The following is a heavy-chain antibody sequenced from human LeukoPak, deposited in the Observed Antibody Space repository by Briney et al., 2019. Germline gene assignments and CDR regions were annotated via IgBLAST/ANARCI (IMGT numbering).Heavy chain of an antibody. CDR2: IWYDGGNK. Sequence: GRSLRLSCAASGFTFSSYGMHWVRQAPGKGLEWVAVIWYDGGNKYYADSVKGRFTISRDNSRNTLYLQMNSLRAEDTAVYYCARVKWLSRGNDAFDIWGQGTMVTVSS. CDR3: ARVKWLSRGNDAFDI. J-gene: IGHJ3*02. V-gene: IGHV3-33*01. CDR1: GFTFSSYG. D-gene: IGHD3-22*01.